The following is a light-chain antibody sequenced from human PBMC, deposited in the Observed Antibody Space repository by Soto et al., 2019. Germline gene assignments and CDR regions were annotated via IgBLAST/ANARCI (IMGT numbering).Light chain of an antibody. CDR2: AAS. CDR1: QSISSY. CDR3: QQSYSTLWT. J-gene: IGKJ1*01. V-gene: IGKV1-39*01. Sequence: DIQMTQSPSSLSASVGDRVTLTCRASQSISSYLNWYQQKPGKAPKLLIYAASSLQSGVPSRFSGSGSGTDFTLTISSLQPEDFATYYCQQSYSTLWTFGHGTKVEIK.